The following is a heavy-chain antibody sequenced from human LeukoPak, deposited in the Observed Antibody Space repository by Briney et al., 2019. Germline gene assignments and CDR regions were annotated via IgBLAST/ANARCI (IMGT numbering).Heavy chain of an antibody. V-gene: IGHV3-23*01. Sequence: GGSLRLSCAASGFTFSSYAMSWVRQAPGKGLEWVSAVSGSGVSTYYADSVKGRLTISRDNSKNTLYLRMYSLRAEDTAVYYCAKVGSGWYYFDYWGQGTLATVSS. J-gene: IGHJ4*02. CDR3: AKVGSGWYYFDY. D-gene: IGHD6-19*01. CDR1: GFTFSSYA. CDR2: VSGSGVST.